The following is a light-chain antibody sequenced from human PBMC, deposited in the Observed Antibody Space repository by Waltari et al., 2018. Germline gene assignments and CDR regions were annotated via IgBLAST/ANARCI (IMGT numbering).Light chain of an antibody. V-gene: IGKV1-39*01. CDR2: DAS. Sequence: DIQLTQSPSSLSAAVGDRVTITCRASQSISKALNWYQQKPGRAPKALIFDASSLQSGVPARFTGRGSGTDFTLTISSLQPEDFATYYSQQSYSTPPLTFGGGTKVEIK. J-gene: IGKJ4*01. CDR3: QQSYSTPPLT. CDR1: QSISKA.